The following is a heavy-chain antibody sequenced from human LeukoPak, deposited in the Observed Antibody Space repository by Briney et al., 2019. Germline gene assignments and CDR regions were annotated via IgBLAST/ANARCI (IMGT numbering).Heavy chain of an antibody. CDR2: INHSGST. CDR1: GGSFSGYY. D-gene: IGHD6-13*01. Sequence: PSETLSLTCAVYGGSFSGYYWSWIRQPPGKGLEWIGEINHSGSTNYNPSLQSRVTISVDTSKNQFSLKLSSVTAADTAVYYCARHVWWVAAAGFDYWGQGTLVTVSS. CDR3: ARHVWWVAAAGFDY. V-gene: IGHV4-34*01. J-gene: IGHJ4*02.